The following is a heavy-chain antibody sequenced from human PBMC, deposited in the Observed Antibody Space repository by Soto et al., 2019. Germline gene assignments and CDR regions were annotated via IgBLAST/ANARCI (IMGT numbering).Heavy chain of an antibody. CDR3: ASPTLDRQQLVHGYYYYGMDV. V-gene: IGHV1-8*01. CDR2: MNPNSGNT. J-gene: IGHJ6*02. Sequence: ASVKVSCKASGGTFTSYDINWVRQATGQGLEWMGWMNPNSGNTGYAQKFQGRVTMTRNTSISTAYMELSSLRSEDTAVYYCASPTLDRQQLVHGYYYYGMDVWGQGTTVTVSS. CDR1: GGTFTSYD. D-gene: IGHD6-13*01.